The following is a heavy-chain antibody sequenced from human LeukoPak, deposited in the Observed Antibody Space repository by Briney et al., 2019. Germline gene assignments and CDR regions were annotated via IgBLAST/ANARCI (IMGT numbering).Heavy chain of an antibody. CDR1: SGSISSGNYY. CDR2: VYYSGST. Sequence: PSETLSLTCTVSSGSISSGNYYWGWIRQPPGKGLEWIGSVYYSGSTYYNPSLESRVTISVDTSKNQFSLKLSSVTAADTAVYYCARVGGDYSYYYMDVWGKGTSVTVSS. J-gene: IGHJ6*03. D-gene: IGHD2-21*01. V-gene: IGHV4-39*07. CDR3: ARVGGDYSYYYMDV.